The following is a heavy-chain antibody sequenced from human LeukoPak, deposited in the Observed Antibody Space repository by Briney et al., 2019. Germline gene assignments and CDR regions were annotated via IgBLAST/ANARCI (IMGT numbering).Heavy chain of an antibody. D-gene: IGHD3-3*01. V-gene: IGHV1-18*01. Sequence: ASVKVSCKASGYTFTSYGISWVRQAPGQGLEWLGWISAYNGNTNYAQKLQGRVTMTTDTSTSTAYMELRSLRSDDTAVYYCAKAEYYDFWSGPPVGFDPWGQGTLVTVSS. CDR3: AKAEYYDFWSGPPVGFDP. J-gene: IGHJ5*02. CDR1: GYTFTSYG. CDR2: ISAYNGNT.